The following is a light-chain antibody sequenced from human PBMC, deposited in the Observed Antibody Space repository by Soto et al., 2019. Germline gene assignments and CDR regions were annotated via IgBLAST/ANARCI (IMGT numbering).Light chain of an antibody. J-gene: IGLJ1*01. CDR3: SSYCSGGNLV. CDR1: SSDVGGYNY. Sequence: QSALTQPASVSGAPGQSVTISCTGTSSDVGGYNYVSWYQQHPGTAPKLMIYDVSNRPSGVSNRFSGSKSGNTASLTISGLPAEDADDYYRSSYCSGGNLVFGTGTKVTVL. V-gene: IGLV2-14*01. CDR2: DVS.